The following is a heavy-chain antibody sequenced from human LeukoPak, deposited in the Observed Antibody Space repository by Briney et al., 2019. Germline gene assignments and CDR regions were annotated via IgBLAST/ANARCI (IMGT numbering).Heavy chain of an antibody. CDR2: LWYDGSNK. D-gene: IGHD2-15*01. CDR3: ARDPRIGYCSGGTCSFLDY. J-gene: IGHJ4*02. V-gene: IGHV3-33*01. CDR1: GFTFSNYG. Sequence: PGGSLILSCAASGFTFSNYGMHWVRQAPGKGLEWVAALWYDGSNKNYVDSVKGRFTISRDNSKNTVYLQMNSLRAEDTAVYYCARDPRIGYCSGGTCSFLDYWGQGTLVTVSS.